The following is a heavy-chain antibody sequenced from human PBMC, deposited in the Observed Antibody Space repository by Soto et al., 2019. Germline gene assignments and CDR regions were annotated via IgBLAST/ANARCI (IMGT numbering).Heavy chain of an antibody. V-gene: IGHV3-21*01. CDR1: GFTFSSYN. D-gene: IGHD6-19*01. Sequence: PGGSLRLSCVASGFTFSSYNMNWVRQAPGKGPEWVSCLSCSSTYIYYADSVKGRFIVSRDNAKNSLYLQMYSLRAEDTAVYYCAREQWLVPTITRYYYYGMDVWGQGATVTVSS. J-gene: IGHJ6*02. CDR3: AREQWLVPTITRYYYYGMDV. CDR2: LSCSSTYI.